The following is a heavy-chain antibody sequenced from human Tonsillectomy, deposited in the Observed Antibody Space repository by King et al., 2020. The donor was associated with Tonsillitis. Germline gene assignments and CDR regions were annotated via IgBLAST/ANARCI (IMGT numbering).Heavy chain of an antibody. J-gene: IGHJ4*02. D-gene: IGHD4-17*01. CDR1: GFTFSSYS. CDR3: ARTVGNGDYGTEN. CDR2: ISSSSSTI. V-gene: IGHV3-48*01. Sequence: VQLVESGGGLVQPGGSLRLSCAASGFTFSSYSMNWVRQAPGKGLEWVSYISSSSSTIYYADSVKGRFTISRDNAKNSLYLQMNSLRAEDTAVYYCARTVGNGDYGTENWGQGALVTVSS.